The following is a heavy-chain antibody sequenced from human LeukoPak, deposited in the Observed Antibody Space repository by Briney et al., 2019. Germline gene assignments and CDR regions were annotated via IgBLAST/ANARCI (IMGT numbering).Heavy chain of an antibody. CDR1: GYTFTSYG. CDR3: ATDPSPITIFGVVIISLDY. V-gene: IGHV1-18*01. Sequence: WASVKVSCKASGYTFTSYGISWVRQAPGQGLEWMGWISAYNGNTNYAQKLQGRVTMTTDTSTSTAYMELRSLRSDDTAVYYCATDPSPITIFGVVIISLDYWGQRTLVTVSS. J-gene: IGHJ4*02. CDR2: ISAYNGNT. D-gene: IGHD3-3*01.